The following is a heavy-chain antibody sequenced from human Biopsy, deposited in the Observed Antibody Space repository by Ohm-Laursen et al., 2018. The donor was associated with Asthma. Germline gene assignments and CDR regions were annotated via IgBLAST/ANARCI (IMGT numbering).Heavy chain of an antibody. CDR3: ARVPTTLRYFDL. CDR1: GGSVSSGSYY. V-gene: IGHV4-61*01. D-gene: IGHD2-15*01. CDR2: TFYSGST. Sequence: SQTLFLTCTVSGGSVSSGSYYWSWIRQPTGKGLAWVSYTFYSGSTDYKPSLKSRLTISMDTSKNQFSLKLSSVTAADTAVYYCARVPTTLRYFDLWGRGTLVTVSS. J-gene: IGHJ2*01.